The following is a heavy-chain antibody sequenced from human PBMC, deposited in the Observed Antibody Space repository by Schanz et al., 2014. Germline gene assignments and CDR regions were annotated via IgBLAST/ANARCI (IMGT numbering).Heavy chain of an antibody. CDR2: ISYDGNNQ. D-gene: IGHD2-2*01. J-gene: IGHJ3*02. CDR1: GFTVSAYS. Sequence: VQVVESGGGLVRPGGSLRLSCSGFTVSAYSANWVRQAPGKGLEWVAFISYDGNNQYYGDSVKGRFTISRDNSKNTLYLQMNSLRDEDTAMYYCAKRCSSTSCSHGAFDIWGQGTMVTVSS. V-gene: IGHV3-30*18. CDR3: AKRCSSTSCSHGAFDI.